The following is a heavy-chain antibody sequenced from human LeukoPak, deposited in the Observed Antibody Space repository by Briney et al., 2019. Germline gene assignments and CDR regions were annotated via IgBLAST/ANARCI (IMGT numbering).Heavy chain of an antibody. CDR2: IYYGGST. J-gene: IGHJ4*02. CDR3: ARDRSGYGAYENY. V-gene: IGHV4-59*01. Sequence: SETLSLTCTVSGGSISSYYWSWIRQPPGKGLEGIGYIYYGGSTNYNPSLKSRVTISVDTSKNQFSLKLSSVTAADTAVYYCARDRSGYGAYENYWGQGTLVTVSS. D-gene: IGHD4-17*01. CDR1: GGSISSYY.